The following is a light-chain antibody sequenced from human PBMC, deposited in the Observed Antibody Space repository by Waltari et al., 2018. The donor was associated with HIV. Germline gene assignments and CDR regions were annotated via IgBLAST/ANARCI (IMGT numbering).Light chain of an antibody. Sequence: QSALTQPASVSGSPGQSITLSCTGTSSDVGGYNYVSWYQQHPAKAPKLMIYDVTKRPSGFSNRFSGSKSGNPAALTISGLQAEDEADYYCGSYTSSTSWVFGGGTKLTVL. CDR2: DVT. J-gene: IGLJ3*02. CDR1: SSDVGGYNY. V-gene: IGLV2-14*03. CDR3: GSYTSSTSWV.